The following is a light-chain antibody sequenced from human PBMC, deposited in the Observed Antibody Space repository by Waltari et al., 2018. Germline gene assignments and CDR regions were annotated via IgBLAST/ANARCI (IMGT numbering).Light chain of an antibody. V-gene: IGKV2-28*01. Sequence: DNVVTQSPLSLPVTPGEPATISCRSSQSLLHSNGYNYLEWYVQRPGQSPQLLIYLGSTRAPGVPDRCSGSGSGTDFTLKISRVEAEDVGVYYCMQALQTWAFGQGTKVEIK. CDR3: MQALQTWA. CDR2: LGS. CDR1: QSLLHSNGYNY. J-gene: IGKJ1*01.